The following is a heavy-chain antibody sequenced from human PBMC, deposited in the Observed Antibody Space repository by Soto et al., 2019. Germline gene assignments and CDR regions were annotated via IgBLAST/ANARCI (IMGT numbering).Heavy chain of an antibody. Sequence: QVQLVQSGAEVKKPGSSVKVSCKASGGTFSSYTISWVRQAPGQGLEWMGRIIPILGIANYAQKFQARVTITADKTTSTAYMELSSLRSEDTAVYYCAREYYDSSGYPTLWYYYYGMDVWGQGTTVTVSS. V-gene: IGHV1-69*08. CDR1: GGTFSSYT. D-gene: IGHD3-22*01. CDR3: AREYYDSSGYPTLWYYYYGMDV. CDR2: IIPILGIA. J-gene: IGHJ6*02.